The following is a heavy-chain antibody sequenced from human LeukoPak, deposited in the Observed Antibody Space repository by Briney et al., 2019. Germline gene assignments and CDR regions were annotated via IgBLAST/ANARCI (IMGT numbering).Heavy chain of an antibody. J-gene: IGHJ4*02. CDR3: ARDISQVGAIDY. CDR2: INWNGGST. V-gene: IGHV3-20*04. CDR1: GFTFSSYG. D-gene: IGHD1-26*01. Sequence: GGSLRLSCAASGFTFSSYGMSWVRQSPGKELEWVSGINWNGGSTGYADSVKGRFTISRDNAKNSLYLQMNSLRAEDTALYYCARDISQVGAIDYWGQGTLVTVSS.